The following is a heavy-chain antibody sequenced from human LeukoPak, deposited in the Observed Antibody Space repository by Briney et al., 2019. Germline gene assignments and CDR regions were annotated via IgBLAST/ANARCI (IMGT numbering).Heavy chain of an antibody. Sequence: QPGGSLRLCCAASGFTFSSYGMHWVRQAPGKGLEWVAFIRYDGSNKYYADSVKGRFTISRDNSKNTLYLQMNSLRAEDTAVYYCAKDARYSSSWYYFDYWGQGTLVTVSS. CDR1: GFTFSSYG. CDR3: AKDARYSSSWYYFDY. V-gene: IGHV3-30*02. J-gene: IGHJ4*02. D-gene: IGHD6-13*01. CDR2: IRYDGSNK.